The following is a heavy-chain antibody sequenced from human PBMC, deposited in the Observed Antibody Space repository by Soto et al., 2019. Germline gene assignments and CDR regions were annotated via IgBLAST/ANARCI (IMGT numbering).Heavy chain of an antibody. V-gene: IGHV1-3*01. CDR2: INVGTGYT. CDR3: ARAGAWGSNYDDAAFDA. J-gene: IGHJ3*01. Sequence: VHLVQSGAEVKKPGASVKVSWRASGYTFTSDAMHWVRQAPGQGLEWLGWINVGTGYTTFSQKFQGRVSITRVTYASTAYMELSSLRSEDTAIYYCARAGAWGSNYDDAAFDAWGQGTKVTVSS. D-gene: IGHD3-22*01. CDR1: GYTFTSDA.